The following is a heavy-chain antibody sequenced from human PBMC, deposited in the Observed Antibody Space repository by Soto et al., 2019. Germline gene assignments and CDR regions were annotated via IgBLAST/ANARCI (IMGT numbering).Heavy chain of an antibody. J-gene: IGHJ4*02. Sequence: ASVKVSCKASGYTFTSYGISWVRQAPGQGLEWMGWISAYNGNTNYAQKLQGRVTMTTDTSTSTAYMELRSLRSDDTAVYYCARDVLRFLEWLLYTDYYFDYWGQGTLVTVSS. CDR3: ARDVLRFLEWLLYTDYYFDY. D-gene: IGHD3-3*01. CDR1: GYTFTSYG. V-gene: IGHV1-18*01. CDR2: ISAYNGNT.